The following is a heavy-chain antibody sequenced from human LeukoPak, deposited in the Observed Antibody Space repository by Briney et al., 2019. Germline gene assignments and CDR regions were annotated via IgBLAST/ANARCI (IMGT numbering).Heavy chain of an antibody. CDR3: ARVEVVVEGMDY. V-gene: IGHV3-7*01. D-gene: IGHD3-22*01. Sequence: PGGSLRLSCAASGFTFSSYWMTGVRQAPGKGLEWVATINQDGSEKYSVDSVKGRFTISRDNAKNSLYLQMNSLRAEDTAVYYCARVEVVVEGMDYWGQGTLVTVSS. J-gene: IGHJ4*02. CDR1: GFTFSSYW. CDR2: INQDGSEK.